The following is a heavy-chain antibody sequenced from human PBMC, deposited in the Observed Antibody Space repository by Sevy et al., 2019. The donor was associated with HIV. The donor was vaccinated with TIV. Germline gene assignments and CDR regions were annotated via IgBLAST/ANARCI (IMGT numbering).Heavy chain of an antibody. V-gene: IGHV1-69*13. CDR2: IIAVFGTT. D-gene: IGHD3-10*01. J-gene: IGHJ4*01. Sequence: ASVKVSCKASGGIFRSNAISWVRQAPGQGLEWMGGIIAVFGTTNYAQKFQGRVTVTADESRSTAYMELSSLRSEDTAVYYCARDKYYYVPGSFDYWGQGTQVTVSS. CDR1: GGIFRSNA. CDR3: ARDKYYYVPGSFDY.